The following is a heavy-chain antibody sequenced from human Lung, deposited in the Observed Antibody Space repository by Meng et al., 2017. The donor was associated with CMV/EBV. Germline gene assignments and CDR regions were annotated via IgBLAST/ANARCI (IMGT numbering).Heavy chain of an antibody. V-gene: IGHV3-74*01. D-gene: IGHD2-15*01. J-gene: IGHJ6*02. CDR1: GFTFSTYW. CDR3: VRDGKYCSSGTCDYYIMDL. Sequence: GESLKISCAASGFTFSTYWMHWVRQTPGTGLVWVSRINSDGSTTTYADSVKGRFTISRDNAKNTLYLQMSSLRAEDSAVYYCVRDGKYCSSGTCDYYIMDLWGQGTXVTVYS. CDR2: INSDGSTT.